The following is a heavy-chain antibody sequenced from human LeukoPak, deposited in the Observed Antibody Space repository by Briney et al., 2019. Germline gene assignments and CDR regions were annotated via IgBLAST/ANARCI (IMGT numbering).Heavy chain of an antibody. CDR2: IYTSGST. Sequence: PSETLSLTCTVSGGSISSGSYYWSWIRQPAGKGLEWIGRIYTSGSTNYNPSLKSRVTISVDTSKNQFSLKLSSVTAADTAVYYCARDRRGYTDYWGQGTLVTVSS. CDR3: ARDRRGYTDY. V-gene: IGHV4-61*02. D-gene: IGHD5-18*01. J-gene: IGHJ4*02. CDR1: GGSISSGSYY.